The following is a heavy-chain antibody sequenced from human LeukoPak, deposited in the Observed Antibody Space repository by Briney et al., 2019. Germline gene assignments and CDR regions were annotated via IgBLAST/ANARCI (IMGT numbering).Heavy chain of an antibody. V-gene: IGHV3-30*19. J-gene: IGHJ4*02. CDR3: ARDKKQVEMATSLMGY. Sequence: GGSLRLSCAASGFTFSSYGMHWVRQAPGKGLEWVAVISYDGSNKYYADSVEGRFTISRDNSKNTLYLQMNSLRAEDTAVYYCARDKKQVEMATSLMGYWGQGTLVTVSS. CDR2: ISYDGSNK. D-gene: IGHD5-24*01. CDR1: GFTFSSYG.